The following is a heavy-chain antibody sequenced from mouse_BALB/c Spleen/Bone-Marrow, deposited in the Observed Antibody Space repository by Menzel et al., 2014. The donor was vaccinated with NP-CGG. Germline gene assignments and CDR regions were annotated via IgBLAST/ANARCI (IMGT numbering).Heavy chain of an antibody. CDR2: ISCYNGAT. V-gene: IGHV1S34*01. J-gene: IGHJ1*01. CDR1: GYSFTGYY. Sequence: LVKTGASVKISCKASGYSFTGYYMHWVKQSHGKSLEWIGYISCYNGATSYNQKFKGKATFTVDTSSSAAYVQVNRLTSEDSAVCYCARGDYGDWYFDVWGAGTTVTVSS. CDR3: ARGDYGDWYFDV. D-gene: IGHD2-4*01.